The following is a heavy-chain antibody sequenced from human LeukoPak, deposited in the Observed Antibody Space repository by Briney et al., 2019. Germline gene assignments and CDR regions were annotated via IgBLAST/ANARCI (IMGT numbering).Heavy chain of an antibody. Sequence: SVKVSCKASGDTFRNSEIHWVRQAPGQGLEWIGRVIPILDVANSAQKLQGRVTMTTDTSTSTAYMELRSLRSDDKALYYWSGGFRGTLKHFDYWGQGTLVTVSS. D-gene: IGHD3-16*01. V-gene: IGHV1-69*04. CDR3: SGGFRGTLKHFDY. J-gene: IGHJ4*02. CDR1: GDTFRNSE. CDR2: VIPILDVA.